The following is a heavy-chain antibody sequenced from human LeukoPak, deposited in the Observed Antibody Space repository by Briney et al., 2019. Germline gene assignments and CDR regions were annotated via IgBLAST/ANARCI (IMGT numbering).Heavy chain of an antibody. Sequence: SETLSLTCTVSGDXISTYYCSWIRQPPGKGLEWIGYIYYSGSTSYNPSLKSRVTISVDTSKNQFSFKLTSVTAADTAVYYCTRGSSFYSDSSGYSRGFDYWGQGTLVTVSS. CDR2: IYYSGST. J-gene: IGHJ4*02. CDR1: GDXISTYY. V-gene: IGHV4-59*01. CDR3: TRGSSFYSDSSGYSRGFDY. D-gene: IGHD3-22*01.